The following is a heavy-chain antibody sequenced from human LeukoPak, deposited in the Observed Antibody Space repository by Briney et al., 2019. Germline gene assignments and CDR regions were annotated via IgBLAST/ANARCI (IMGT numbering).Heavy chain of an antibody. V-gene: IGHV3-30-3*01. CDR2: ISSDGNNE. D-gene: IGHD2-21*02. CDR3: AGPGGDRAFDY. CDR1: GFTVSSYY. J-gene: IGHJ4*02. Sequence: GGSLRLSCVASGFTVSSYYMIWVRQAPGKGLEWVAAISSDGNNEYYADSVKGRFTISRDNSKNTVYLQMNSLRVEDTAIYYCAGPGGDRAFDYWGQGTLVTVSS.